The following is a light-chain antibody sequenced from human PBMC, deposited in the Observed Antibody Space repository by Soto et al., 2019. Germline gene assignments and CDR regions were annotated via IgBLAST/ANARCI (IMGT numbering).Light chain of an antibody. CDR1: PSVSGSN. J-gene: IGKJ4*01. CDR3: QQYNYSPLT. CDR2: GAS. Sequence: EIVLTQSPGTLSLSPGERATLSCRASPSVSGSNLAWYQQKPGQAPRLVIYGASSRATGIPDRFSGSGSGTDFTLTISRLEPEDFAVYYCQQYNYSPLTFGGGTKVDIK. V-gene: IGKV3-20*01.